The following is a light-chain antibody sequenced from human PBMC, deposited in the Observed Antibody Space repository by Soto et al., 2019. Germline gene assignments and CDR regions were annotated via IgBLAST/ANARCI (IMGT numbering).Light chain of an antibody. CDR1: QGISSY. V-gene: IGKV1-9*01. J-gene: IGKJ4*01. Sequence: DIQLTQSPSFLSASVGNRVTITCRASQGISSYLAWYQQKPGKAPKLLIYAASTLQSGVPSRFSGSESGTEFTLTISTLQPEYFATYYCLQHNSYPLTFGGRTKV. CDR2: AAS. CDR3: LQHNSYPLT.